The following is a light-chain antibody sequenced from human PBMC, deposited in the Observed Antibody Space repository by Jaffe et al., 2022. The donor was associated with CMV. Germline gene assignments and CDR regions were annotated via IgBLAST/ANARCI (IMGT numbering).Light chain of an antibody. V-gene: IGKV3-15*01. CDR1: QSINSD. CDR3: QQYNHWPAET. Sequence: ETVMTQSPATLSVSPGERATLSCRASQSINSDLAWYQQKPGQAPRLLIYGASTRATGTPARFRGSGSGTEFTLTISSLQSEDFALYYCQQYNHWPAETFGQGTKLEI. J-gene: IGKJ2*01. CDR2: GAS.